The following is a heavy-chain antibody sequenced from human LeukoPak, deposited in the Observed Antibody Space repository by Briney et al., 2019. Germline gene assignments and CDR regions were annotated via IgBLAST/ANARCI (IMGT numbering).Heavy chain of an antibody. CDR2: INPNSGGT. CDR3: AIQQRDYYGSGSLLDWFDP. Sequence: ASVKVSCKASGYTFTGYYMHWVRQAPGQGLEWMGWINPNSGGTNYAQKFQGRVTMTRDTSISTACMELSRLRSDDTAVYYCAIQQRDYYGSGSLLDWFDPWGQGTLVTVSS. CDR1: GYTFTGYY. D-gene: IGHD3-10*01. J-gene: IGHJ5*02. V-gene: IGHV1-2*02.